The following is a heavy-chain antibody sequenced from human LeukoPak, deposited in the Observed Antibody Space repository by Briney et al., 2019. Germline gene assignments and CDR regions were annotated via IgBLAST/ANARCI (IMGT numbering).Heavy chain of an antibody. CDR3: ANRPDYYGSGSYYKGPDY. CDR1: GFTFSSYA. Sequence: GGSLRLSCAASGFTFSSYAMSWVRQAPGKGLEWVSAISGSGGSTYYADSVKGRFTISRDNSKNTLYLQMNSLRAEDTAVYYCANRPDYYGSGSYYKGPDYWGQGTLVTVSS. V-gene: IGHV3-23*01. D-gene: IGHD3-10*01. J-gene: IGHJ4*02. CDR2: ISGSGGST.